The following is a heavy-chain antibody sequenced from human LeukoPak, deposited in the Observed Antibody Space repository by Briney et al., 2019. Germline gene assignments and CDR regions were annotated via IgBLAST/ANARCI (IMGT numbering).Heavy chain of an antibody. D-gene: IGHD6-6*01. CDR2: IKQDGSVK. Sequence: PGGSLRLSCAASGFTFNNYWMSWVRQAPGKGLEWVANIKQDGSVKYYVDSVKGRFTISRDNAKNSLYPQMNSLRAEDTAVYYCARIGYSSSSNDYWGQGTLVIVSS. V-gene: IGHV3-7*01. CDR3: ARIGYSSSSNDY. CDR1: GFTFNNYW. J-gene: IGHJ4*02.